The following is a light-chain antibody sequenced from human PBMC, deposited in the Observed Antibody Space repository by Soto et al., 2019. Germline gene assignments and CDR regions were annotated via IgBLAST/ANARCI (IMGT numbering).Light chain of an antibody. J-gene: IGKJ2*01. CDR2: TAS. CDR1: QSVRGV. CDR3: QQYKYYST. Sequence: DIQMTQSPSTLSASVGDRVTITCRASQSVRGVLAWYQQKPGRAPKLLIYTASTLESGVPSRFSGSGYETEFTLTISSLQPDDFATYYCQQYKYYSTFGQGTKLEIK. V-gene: IGKV1-5*03.